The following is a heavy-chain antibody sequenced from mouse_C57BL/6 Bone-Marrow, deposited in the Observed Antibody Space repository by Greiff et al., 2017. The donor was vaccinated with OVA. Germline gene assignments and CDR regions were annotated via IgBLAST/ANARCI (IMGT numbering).Heavy chain of an antibody. CDR2: ISSGGDYT. V-gene: IGHV5-9-1*02. D-gene: IGHD1-1*01. J-gene: IGHJ2*01. CDR3: TRALIYPPNDFDY. Sequence: EVQRVESGEGLVKPGGSLKLSCAASGFTFSSYAMSWVRQTPEKRLEWVAYISSGGDYTYYADTVKGRFTISRDNARNTLYLQMSSLKSEDTAMYYCTRALIYPPNDFDYWGQGTTLTVSS. CDR1: GFTFSSYA.